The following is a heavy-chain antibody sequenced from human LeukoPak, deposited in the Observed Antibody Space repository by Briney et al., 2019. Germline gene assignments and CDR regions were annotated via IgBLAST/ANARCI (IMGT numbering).Heavy chain of an antibody. CDR2: IYTSGST. CDR1: GGSISSGSYY. V-gene: IGHV4-61*02. D-gene: IGHD2-2*01. Sequence: SETLSLTCTVSGGSISSGSYYWSWIRQPAGKELEWIGRIYTSGSTNYNPSLKSRVTISVDTSKNQFSLKLSSVTAADTAVYYCASQLRVYYYYYMDVWGKGTTVTVSS. CDR3: ASQLRVYYYYYMDV. J-gene: IGHJ6*03.